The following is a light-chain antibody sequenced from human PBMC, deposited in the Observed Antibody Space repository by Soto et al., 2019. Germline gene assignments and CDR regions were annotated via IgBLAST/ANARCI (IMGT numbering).Light chain of an antibody. V-gene: IGLV2-14*03. CDR1: SSDFGAYNF. CDR3: GSYTTSSNYV. Sequence: SVLARPASGSGSPGLSISISCTLTSSDFGAYNFVSWYQQHPDKAPKLMIFDVSNRTSGVSNRFSGPKSGNTASLTISGLQSEDEAEYYCGSYTTSSNYVFGTGTKVTAL. CDR2: DVS. J-gene: IGLJ1*01.